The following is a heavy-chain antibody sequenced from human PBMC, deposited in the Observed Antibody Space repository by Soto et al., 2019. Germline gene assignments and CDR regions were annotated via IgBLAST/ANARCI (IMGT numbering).Heavy chain of an antibody. CDR2: IIPIFGTA. J-gene: IGHJ4*02. CDR1: GGTFSSYA. V-gene: IGHV1-69*06. CDR3: ARDRTVVTPGLFDY. Sequence: QVQLVQSGAEVKKPGSSVKVSCKASGGTFSSYAISWVRQAPGQGLEWMGGIIPIFGTANYAQKLQGRVTITADKTTSTAYMELSSLRSEDTAVYYCARDRTVVTPGLFDYWGQGTLVTVSS. D-gene: IGHD2-21*02.